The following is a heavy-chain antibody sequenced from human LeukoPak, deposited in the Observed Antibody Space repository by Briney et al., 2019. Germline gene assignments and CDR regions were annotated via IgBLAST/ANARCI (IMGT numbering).Heavy chain of an antibody. CDR2: ISHSGST. D-gene: IGHD2-15*01. J-gene: IGHJ4*02. Sequence: PSETLSLTCAVYGGSFSGYYWSWIRQPPGKGLEWIGEISHSGSTNYNPSLKSRVTISVDTSKNQFSLKLSSVTAADTAVYYCASTRGPGYCSGGSCADWGQGTLVTVSS. CDR3: ASTRGPGYCSGGSCAD. CDR1: GGSFSGYY. V-gene: IGHV4-34*01.